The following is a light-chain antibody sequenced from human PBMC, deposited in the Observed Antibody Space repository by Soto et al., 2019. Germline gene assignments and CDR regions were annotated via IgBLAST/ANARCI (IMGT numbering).Light chain of an antibody. J-gene: IGKJ4*01. CDR1: QDIFSW. V-gene: IGKV1-12*01. CDR3: QQAHFFPLT. CDR2: AAS. Sequence: DLQMTQSPSSVSASVGDRVTITCRASQDIFSWLAWYQQEPGKAPKLLIYAASNLRSGVPSRFSGSGSGTDFTLTISSLQPEDFATYYCQQAHFFPLTFGGGTKVEIK.